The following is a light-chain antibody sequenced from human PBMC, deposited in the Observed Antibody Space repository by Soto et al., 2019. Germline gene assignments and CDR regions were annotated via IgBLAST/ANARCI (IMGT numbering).Light chain of an antibody. J-gene: IGKJ5*01. V-gene: IGKV3-15*01. Sequence: EAVMTQSPATLSLSPGERATLSCRASQSVSSYLAWYQQKPGQAARLLIYGGSTRATDLPARFSGSGSGTEFTLTITSLQSEDLAVYYCQQYEDWPITFGQGTRLEIK. CDR2: GGS. CDR3: QQYEDWPIT. CDR1: QSVSSY.